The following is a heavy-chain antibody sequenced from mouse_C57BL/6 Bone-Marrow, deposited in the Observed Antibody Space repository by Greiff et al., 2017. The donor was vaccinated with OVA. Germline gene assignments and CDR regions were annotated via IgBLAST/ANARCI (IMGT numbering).Heavy chain of an antibody. CDR3: ARWGKYGSSCVWDY. D-gene: IGHD1-1*01. V-gene: IGHV1-61*01. CDR2: IYPSDGDT. CDR1: GYTFTSYG. J-gene: IGHJ2*01. Sequence: QVQLQQSGAELVRPGSSVKLSCKASGYTFTSYGMDWVKQRPGHGLEWIGNIYPSDGDTPYNQKFKDKAILTVDKSSSTAYMELRSLTSEDSAVYDCARWGKYGSSCVWDYWGQGTTLTVSA.